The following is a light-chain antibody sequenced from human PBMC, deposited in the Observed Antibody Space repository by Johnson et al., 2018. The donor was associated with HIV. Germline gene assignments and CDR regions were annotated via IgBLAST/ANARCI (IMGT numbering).Light chain of an antibody. CDR2: DND. V-gene: IGLV1-51*01. J-gene: IGLJ1*01. CDR1: IANIGNNY. Sequence: QSVLTQPPSVSAAPGQRVTISCSGGIANIGNNYVSWYQQLPGTAPKLLISDNDKRPSGIPDRFSGSKSGASATLDITGLQTGDEADYYCGTWDNSLNVYVVGTGTKVTVL. CDR3: GTWDNSLNVYV.